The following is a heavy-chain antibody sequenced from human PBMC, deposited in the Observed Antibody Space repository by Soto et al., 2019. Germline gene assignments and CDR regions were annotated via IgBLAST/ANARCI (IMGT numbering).Heavy chain of an antibody. CDR3: ARDKDRLQLGGNYYFILDV. V-gene: IGHV1-69*12. Sequence: QVQLVQSGAEVKERGSSVKVSCKASGGTFRTSAISWVRQAPGQGLEWVGGIMPVFRRPKYAQNFQDRVTITAVESTSTAYMELNSLRSDDTAVYYCARDKDRLQLGGNYYFILDVWGQGTAVTVSS. D-gene: IGHD1-1*01. J-gene: IGHJ6*02. CDR1: GGTFRTSA. CDR2: IMPVFRRP.